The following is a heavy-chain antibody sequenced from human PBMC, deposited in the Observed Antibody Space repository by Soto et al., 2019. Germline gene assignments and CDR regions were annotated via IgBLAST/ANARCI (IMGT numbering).Heavy chain of an antibody. CDR2: ISGSGGST. V-gene: IGHV3-23*01. CDR1: GFTFSSYA. CDR3: SRRTSGWYSDY. D-gene: IGHD6-19*01. J-gene: IGHJ4*02. Sequence: PGGSLRLSCAASGFTFSSYAMSWVRQAPGKGLEWVSVISGSGGSTYYADSVKGRFTISRDNSKNTLYLQMNSLRAEDTAVYYCSRRTSGWYSDYWGQGTLVTVSS.